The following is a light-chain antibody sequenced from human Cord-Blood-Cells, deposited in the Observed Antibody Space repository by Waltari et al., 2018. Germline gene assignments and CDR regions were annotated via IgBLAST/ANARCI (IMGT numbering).Light chain of an antibody. CDR1: RSDVGGYNS. V-gene: IGLV2-11*01. J-gene: IGLJ1*01. CDR3: CSYAGSYV. CDR2: DVS. Sequence: QSDLTQPRSVSGSPGQSVTISCTGTRSDVGGYNSVSWYQQHPGKAPKLMIYDVSKRPSGVPDRFSGSKSGNTASLTISGLQAEDEADYYCCSYAGSYVFGTGTKVTVL.